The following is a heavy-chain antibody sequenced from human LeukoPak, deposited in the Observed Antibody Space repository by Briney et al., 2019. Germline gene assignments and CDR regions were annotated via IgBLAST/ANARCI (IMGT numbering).Heavy chain of an antibody. CDR2: IYHSGST. J-gene: IGHJ4*02. Sequence: SETLSLTCTVSGYSISSGYYWGWIRQPPGKGLEWIGSIYHSGSTYYNPSLKSRVTISIDTSKNQFSLKLSSVTAADTAVYYCAKVRAAVPNAYFDYWGQGTLVTVSS. V-gene: IGHV4-38-2*02. CDR1: GYSISSGYY. CDR3: AKVRAAVPNAYFDY. D-gene: IGHD6-13*01.